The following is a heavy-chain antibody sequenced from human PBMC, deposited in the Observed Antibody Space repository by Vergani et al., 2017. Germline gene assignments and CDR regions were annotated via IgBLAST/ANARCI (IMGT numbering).Heavy chain of an antibody. J-gene: IGHJ6*02. CDR3: ARGDYDYVWGSYPYYGMDV. Sequence: EVQMVESGGDLVQPGGSLRLSCEASGITFWKFGMHWVRQGPGKGLEWVSGISWNSGAVDYADSVRGRFTISRDNAKNSLFLEMNSLRAEDTAVYYCARGDYDYVWGSYPYYGMDVWGQGTTVTVSS. D-gene: IGHD3-16*02. V-gene: IGHV3-9*01. CDR1: GITFWKFG. CDR2: ISWNSGAV.